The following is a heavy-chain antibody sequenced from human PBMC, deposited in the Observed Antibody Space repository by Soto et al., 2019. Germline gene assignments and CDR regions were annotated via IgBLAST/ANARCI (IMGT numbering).Heavy chain of an antibody. CDR2: IWYDGSNK. CDR1: GFTFSSYG. CDR3: ARSGGPMATTTELDY. Sequence: GGSLRLSCAASGFTFSSYGMHWVRQAPGKGLEWVAVIWYDGSNKYYADSVKGRFTISRDNSKNTLYLQMNSLRAEDTAVYYCARSGGPMATTTELDYWGQGTLVTVSS. J-gene: IGHJ4*02. V-gene: IGHV3-33*01. D-gene: IGHD5-12*01.